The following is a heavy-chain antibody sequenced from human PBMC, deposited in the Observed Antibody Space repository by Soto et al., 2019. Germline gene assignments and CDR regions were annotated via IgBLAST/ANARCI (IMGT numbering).Heavy chain of an antibody. D-gene: IGHD6-13*01. CDR3: ARAPGIAAAGPYFDY. V-gene: IGHV2-26*01. Sequence: GSCPTLVNPTETLTLTCTVSGFSLSNARMGVSWIRQPPGKALERLAHIFSNDEKSYSTSLKSRLTISKDTSKSQVVLTMTNMDPVDTATYYCARAPGIAAAGPYFDYWGQGTLVTVSS. CDR2: IFSNDEK. CDR1: GFSLSNARMG. J-gene: IGHJ4*02.